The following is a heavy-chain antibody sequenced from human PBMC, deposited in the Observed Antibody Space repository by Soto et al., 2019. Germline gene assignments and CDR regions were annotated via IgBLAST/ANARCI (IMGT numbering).Heavy chain of an antibody. V-gene: IGHV3-21*01. J-gene: IGHJ4*02. Sequence: GGSLRLSCAASGFTFSSYGMHWVRQAPGKGLEWVSSITTSSDSIYYTDSVKGRFTLSRDDAKNSLFLQMNSLRAEDTAVYYCARSTRGFSYGKIDSWGQGTLVTVSS. D-gene: IGHD5-18*01. CDR2: ITTSSDSI. CDR3: ARSTRGFSYGKIDS. CDR1: GFTFSSYG.